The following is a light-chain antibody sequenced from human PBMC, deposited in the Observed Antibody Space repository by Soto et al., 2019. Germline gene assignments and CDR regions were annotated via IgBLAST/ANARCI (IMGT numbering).Light chain of an antibody. J-gene: IGLJ1*01. CDR2: SND. V-gene: IGLV1-47*02. Sequence: QSVLTQPPSAAGTPGHRVTISCSGSNSNIGRNFVYWYQQLPGTAPKLLIYSNDHRPSGVPDRFSGSKSGTSASLAISGLRPEDEADYYCAAWDDTRSYVFGIGTKVTVL. CDR1: NSNIGRNF. CDR3: AAWDDTRSYV.